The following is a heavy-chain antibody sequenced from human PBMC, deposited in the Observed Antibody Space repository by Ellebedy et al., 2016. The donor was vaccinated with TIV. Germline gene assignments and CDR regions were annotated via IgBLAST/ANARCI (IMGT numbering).Heavy chain of an antibody. V-gene: IGHV1-2*02. CDR1: GYTFIGYY. Sequence: AASVKVSCKASGYTFIGYYMHWVRQAPGQGLEWMGWIHPKNGDTSYARKFQGRVTMTRDPSISTAYMELSRLGSDDTAVYYCGRSGYGSGWSFDYWGQGTLVTVSS. CDR3: GRSGYGSGWSFDY. D-gene: IGHD6-19*01. CDR2: IHPKNGDT. J-gene: IGHJ4*02.